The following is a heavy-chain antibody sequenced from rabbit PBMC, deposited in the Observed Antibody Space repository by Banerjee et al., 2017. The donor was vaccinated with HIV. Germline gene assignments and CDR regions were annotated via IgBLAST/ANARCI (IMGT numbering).Heavy chain of an antibody. V-gene: IGHV1S45*01. Sequence: LVQPEGSLTLTCTASGFSFSSSYWICWVRQAPGKGLEWIACIAAGSSGFTYYASWAKGRFTISRTSSTTVALQMTSLTAADTATYFCARDLAGVIGWNFNLWGPGTLVTVS. CDR2: IAAGSSGFT. CDR1: GFSFSSSYW. D-gene: IGHD4-1*01. J-gene: IGHJ4*01. CDR3: ARDLAGVIGWNFNL.